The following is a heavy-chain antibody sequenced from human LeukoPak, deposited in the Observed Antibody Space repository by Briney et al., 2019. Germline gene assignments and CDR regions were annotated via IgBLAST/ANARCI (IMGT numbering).Heavy chain of an antibody. D-gene: IGHD1-26*01. V-gene: IGHV3-13*01. CDR3: ARERDTTNDAFDI. Sequence: GGSLRLSCAASGFNFSSYDMHWVRQTTGKGLEWVSAIRTAGDTYCPDSVKGRFTISRENAKNSFYLQMNSLRAGDTAVYYCARERDTTNDAFDIWGQGTMVTVSS. CDR1: GFNFSSYD. CDR2: IRTAGDT. J-gene: IGHJ3*02.